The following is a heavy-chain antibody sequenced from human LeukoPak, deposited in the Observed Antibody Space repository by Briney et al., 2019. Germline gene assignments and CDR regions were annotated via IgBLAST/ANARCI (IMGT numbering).Heavy chain of an antibody. CDR2: TYTGGNS. V-gene: IGHV3-53*01. CDR3: ARGGRGSAAVVAPRSFDI. Sequence: GGSLRLSCAASGFTFSSYWMHWVRQAPGKGLEWVSVTYTGGNSYYADSVKGRFIISRDISKNTLYLQMNSLRAEDSALYYCARGGRGSAAVVAPRSFDIWGQGTMVTVSS. J-gene: IGHJ3*02. D-gene: IGHD3-22*01. CDR1: GFTFSSYW.